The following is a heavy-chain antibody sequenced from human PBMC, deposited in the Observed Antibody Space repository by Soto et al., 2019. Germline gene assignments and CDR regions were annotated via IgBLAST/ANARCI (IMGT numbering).Heavy chain of an antibody. D-gene: IGHD3-10*01. V-gene: IGHV3-23*01. CDR3: ARGGYGSVRYYNEV. CDR1: GFTFSIYA. J-gene: IGHJ4*02. Sequence: GGSLRLSCAASGFTFSIYAMSWVRQAPGKGLEWVSAISGSGGSTYYADSVKGRFTISRDNSKNTLYLQMKSLRAEDTAAYYCARGGYGSVRYYNEVWGQGTLFTFFS. CDR2: ISGSGGST.